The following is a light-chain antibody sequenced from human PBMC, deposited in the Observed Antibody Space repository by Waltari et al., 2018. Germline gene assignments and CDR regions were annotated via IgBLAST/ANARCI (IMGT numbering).Light chain of an antibody. V-gene: IGKV1-39*01. CDR3: QQTYTSPRT. CDR2: AAS. CDR1: QTITKF. Sequence: DIQMTQSPSTLSASVGDRVTITCRASQTITKFLSWYQQKPGKAPKLLIYAASRLQSGVPSRFSGSGSGTEFALTISNLQPEDFATYFCQQTYTSPRTFGQRTKVEIK. J-gene: IGKJ1*01.